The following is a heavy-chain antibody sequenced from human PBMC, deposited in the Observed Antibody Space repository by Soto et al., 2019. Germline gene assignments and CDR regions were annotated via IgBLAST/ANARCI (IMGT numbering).Heavy chain of an antibody. Sequence: SVKVCCKASGFSFSDYFMHWVRQAPGQGLERMGIINPSGDSRNYAQKFQGRVTITRDTSTSTVYMDMSSLRYEDTAVYYCARVKSLGYCSGGSRYCFDYWGQGTLVTVSS. J-gene: IGHJ4*02. V-gene: IGHV1-46*01. D-gene: IGHD2-15*01. CDR1: GFSFSDYF. CDR3: ARVKSLGYCSGGSRYCFDY. CDR2: INPSGDSR.